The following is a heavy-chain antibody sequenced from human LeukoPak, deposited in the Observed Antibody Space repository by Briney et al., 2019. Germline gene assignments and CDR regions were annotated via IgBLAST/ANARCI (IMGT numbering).Heavy chain of an antibody. D-gene: IGHD5-18*01. V-gene: IGHV3-7*01. Sequence: PGGTLRLFCAASGFTFSSYWMSWVRQAPGKGLEGGANIKQDGSEKYYVDSVKGRFTISRDNAKNSLYLQMNSLRAEDTAVYYCAREPRGYSYGYVSYYYYMDVWGKGTTVTVSS. J-gene: IGHJ6*03. CDR1: GFTFSSYW. CDR3: AREPRGYSYGYVSYYYYMDV. CDR2: IKQDGSEK.